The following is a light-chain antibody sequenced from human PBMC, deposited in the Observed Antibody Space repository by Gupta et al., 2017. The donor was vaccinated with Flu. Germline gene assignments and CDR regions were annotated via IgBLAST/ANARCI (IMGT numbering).Light chain of an antibody. CDR1: QSVNNNM. J-gene: IGKJ2*01. V-gene: IGKV3-20*01. CDR3: QQYDISVYT. Sequence: DMGLTQSPGPLSSSPGERATLSCRPSQSVNNNMLTWYQQKPGQAPRLLIYGASSRATGIPDRFSGSGSGTDFTLTIRRLEPEDFAVYYCQQYDISVYTFGQGTKLEIK. CDR2: GAS.